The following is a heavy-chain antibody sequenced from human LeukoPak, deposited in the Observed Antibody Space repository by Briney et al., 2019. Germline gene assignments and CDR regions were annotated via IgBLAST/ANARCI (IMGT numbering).Heavy chain of an antibody. Sequence: GSLRLSCEASGFTFSSYAMTWVRQAPGKGLEWVSVISGAGGSTYYADSVKGRFTVSRDNSKNTLYLQMNSLGAEDTAVYYCARDRPSTLGYWGRGTLVTVSS. CDR3: ARDRPSTLGY. D-gene: IGHD2-2*01. CDR2: ISGAGGST. V-gene: IGHV3-23*01. CDR1: GFTFSSYA. J-gene: IGHJ4*02.